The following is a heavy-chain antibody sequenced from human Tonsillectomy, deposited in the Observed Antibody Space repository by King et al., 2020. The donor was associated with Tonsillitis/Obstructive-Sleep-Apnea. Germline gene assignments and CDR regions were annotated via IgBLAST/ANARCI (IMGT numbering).Heavy chain of an antibody. CDR2: ISKSGGRV. CDR1: GFTFSTYT. Sequence: EVQLVESGGGLVKPGGSLRLSCAASGFTFSTYTMNWVRQAPGKGLEWVSSISKSGGRVYYADSVKGRFTISRDNAKNSLYLQMNSLRAEDTAVYHCVRVCSSTTCYRQQLPHTDAFDIWGQGTMVTVSS. V-gene: IGHV3-21*01. J-gene: IGHJ3*02. D-gene: IGHD2-2*01. CDR3: VRVCSSTTCYRQQLPHTDAFDI.